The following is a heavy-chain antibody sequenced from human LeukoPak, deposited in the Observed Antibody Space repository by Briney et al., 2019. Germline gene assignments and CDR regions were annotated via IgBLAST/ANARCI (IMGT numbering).Heavy chain of an antibody. CDR1: GFTFSSYA. D-gene: IGHD1-26*01. J-gene: IGHJ6*03. Sequence: GGSLRLFCAASGFTFSSYAMSWVRQAPGKGLEWVSAISGSGGSTYYADSVKGRFTISRDNSKNTLYLQMNSLRAEDTAVYYCAKDKAGATSYYYYMDVWGKGTTVTISS. CDR3: AKDKAGATSYYYYMDV. V-gene: IGHV3-23*01. CDR2: ISGSGGST.